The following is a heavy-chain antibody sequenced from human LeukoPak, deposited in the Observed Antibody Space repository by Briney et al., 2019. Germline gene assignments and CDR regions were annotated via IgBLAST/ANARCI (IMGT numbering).Heavy chain of an antibody. V-gene: IGHV3-30*18. CDR2: ISYDGSNK. CDR1: GFTFSSYG. J-gene: IGHJ4*02. D-gene: IGHD5-18*01. CDR3: AKDSVPPWIQVWLRS. Sequence: GRSLRLSCAASGFTFSSYGMHWVRKAPGKGLAWDADISYDGSNKDYADSVKGRFTISRDNSKNTLYMQMNSLRAEDTDVYYCAKDSVPPWIQVWLRSGGQGTLGTVS.